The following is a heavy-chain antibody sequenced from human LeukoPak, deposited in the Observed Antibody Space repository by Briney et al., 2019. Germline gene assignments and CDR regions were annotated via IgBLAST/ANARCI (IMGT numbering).Heavy chain of an antibody. J-gene: IGHJ4*02. V-gene: IGHV1-24*01. D-gene: IGHD3-22*01. CDR1: GYTLTELS. CDR2: FDPEDGET. CDR3: TTHYYDSSGYYYYFDY. Sequence: GASVKVSCKVSGYTLTELSMHWVRQAPGKGLEWMGGFDPEDGETIYAQKFQGRVTMTEDTSTDTAYMDLSSLRSEDTAVYYCTTHYYDSSGYYYYFDYWGQGTLVTVSS.